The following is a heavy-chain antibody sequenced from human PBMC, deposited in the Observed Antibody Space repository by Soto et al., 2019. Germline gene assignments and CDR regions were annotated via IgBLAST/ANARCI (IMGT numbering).Heavy chain of an antibody. Sequence: GASVKVSCKASGYTFTGYYMHWVRQAPGQGLEWMGWINPNSGGTNYAQKFQGWVTMTRGTSISTAYMELSRLRSDDTAVYYCARDNREWLLAFDIWGQGTMVTVSS. J-gene: IGHJ3*02. CDR1: GYTFTGYY. CDR3: ARDNREWLLAFDI. D-gene: IGHD5-12*01. CDR2: INPNSGGT. V-gene: IGHV1-2*04.